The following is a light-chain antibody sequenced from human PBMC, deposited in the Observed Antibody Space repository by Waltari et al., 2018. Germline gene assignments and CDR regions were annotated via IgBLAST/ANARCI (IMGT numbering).Light chain of an antibody. CDR3: QHYLRLPAT. CDR2: GAS. Sequence: EIVLTQSPGTLSLSPGERATLSCRASQSVSRALAWYQQKPGQAPRLLLYGASNRATGLPNRFSGSGSGTDFSLTISSLEPEDFAVYYCQHYLRLPATFGQGTKVEIK. V-gene: IGKV3-20*01. CDR1: QSVSRA. J-gene: IGKJ1*01.